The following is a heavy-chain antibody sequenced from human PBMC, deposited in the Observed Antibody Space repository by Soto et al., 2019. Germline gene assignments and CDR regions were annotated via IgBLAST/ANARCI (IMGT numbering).Heavy chain of an antibody. CDR3: TRGEWPGGRGYSGFN. Sequence: EVQLVESGGGLVQPGGSLRLSCAASGFSFSDYYMDWVRQAPGTGLEWVARTRNKVNRYTTEYAASVKGRFTISRDDSKNSMYLQMNSLITEDTAVYYCTRGEWPGGRGYSGFNWGQGTLVTVSS. D-gene: IGHD2-15*01. CDR2: TRNKVNRYTT. J-gene: IGHJ4*02. CDR1: GFSFSDYY. V-gene: IGHV3-72*01.